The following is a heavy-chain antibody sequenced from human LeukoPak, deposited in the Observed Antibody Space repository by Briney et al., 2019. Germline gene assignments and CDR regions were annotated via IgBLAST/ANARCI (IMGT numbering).Heavy chain of an antibody. CDR1: GYTFTSYY. CDR3: ARDGGYYGSPSNWFDP. V-gene: IGHV1-46*01. Sequence: ASVKVSCKASGYTFTSYYMHWVRQAPGQGLEWMGIINPSGGSTSYAQKFQGRVTMTRDMSTSTVYMELSSLGSEDTAVYYCARDGGYYGSPSNWFDPWGQGTLVTVSS. D-gene: IGHD3-10*01. J-gene: IGHJ5*02. CDR2: INPSGGST.